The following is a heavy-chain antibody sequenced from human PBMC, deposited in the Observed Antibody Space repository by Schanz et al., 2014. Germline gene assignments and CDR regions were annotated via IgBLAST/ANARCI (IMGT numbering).Heavy chain of an antibody. CDR3: ARGLIAAAGGAFDY. CDR1: GFTFSSYA. V-gene: IGHV3-23*04. J-gene: IGHJ4*02. D-gene: IGHD6-13*01. CDR2: LSEGGGGT. Sequence: EVQLVESGGGLVQPGGSLRLSCAASGFTFSSYAMSWVRQAPGKGLEWVSALSEGGGGTHYADSVRGRFTISSDSSKNTLYLQMNSLRAGDAAVYYCARGLIAAAGGAFDYWGQGTLVDVSA.